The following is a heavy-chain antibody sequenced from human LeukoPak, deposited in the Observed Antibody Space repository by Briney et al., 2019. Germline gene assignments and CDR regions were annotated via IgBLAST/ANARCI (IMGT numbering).Heavy chain of an antibody. Sequence: ASVKVSCKASGGTFSSYAISWVRQAPGQGLEWMGWISGYNGHTKYAQKVQARVTMTTDTSTSTAYMELRSLRSDDTAVYYCARVLDYWGQGTLVTVSS. V-gene: IGHV1-18*01. CDR2: ISGYNGHT. CDR3: ARVLDY. J-gene: IGHJ4*02. CDR1: GGTFSSYA.